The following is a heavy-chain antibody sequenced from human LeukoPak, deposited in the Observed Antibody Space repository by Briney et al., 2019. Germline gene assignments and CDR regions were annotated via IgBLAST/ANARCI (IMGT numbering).Heavy chain of an antibody. D-gene: IGHD5-18*01. Sequence: SSETLSLTCTVSGGSISSSSYCWGWIRQRPGMGLEWIGSIYYSGSTYYDPSLKSRVTISVDTSKSQFSLKLSSVTAADTAVYYCASRSGYSYGFASLSKFDPWGQGTLVTVSS. CDR1: GGSISSSSYC. V-gene: IGHV4-39*01. CDR2: IYYSGST. J-gene: IGHJ5*02. CDR3: ASRSGYSYGFASLSKFDP.